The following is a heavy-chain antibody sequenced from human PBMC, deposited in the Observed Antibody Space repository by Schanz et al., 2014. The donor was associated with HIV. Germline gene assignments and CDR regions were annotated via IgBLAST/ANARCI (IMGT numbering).Heavy chain of an antibody. CDR2: FSGSAGST. J-gene: IGHJ4*02. D-gene: IGHD2-15*01. Sequence: EVRLLESGGGLVQPGGSLRLACSASGFNFSNYAMHWVRQTAGKGLAWVSGFSGSAGSTYYADSVKGRFTISRDNSKNTLNLQMNSLRAEDTAVYYCAKDTFELRNSGVFDWWGQGTLVTVSS. CDR1: GFNFSNYA. V-gene: IGHV3-23*01. CDR3: AKDTFELRNSGVFDW.